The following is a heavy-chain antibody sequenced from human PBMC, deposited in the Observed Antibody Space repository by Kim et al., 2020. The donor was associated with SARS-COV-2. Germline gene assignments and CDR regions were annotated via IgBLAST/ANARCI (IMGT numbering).Heavy chain of an antibody. Sequence: GGSLRLSCAASGFTFSSYSMNWVRQAPGKGLEWVSSISSSSSYIYYADSVKSRFTISRDNAKNSLYLQMNSLRAEDTAVYYCARVFSGGGYSVGYFDYWGQGTLVTVSS. V-gene: IGHV3-21*01. J-gene: IGHJ4*02. CDR1: GFTFSSYS. CDR3: ARVFSGGGYSVGYFDY. CDR2: ISSSSSYI. D-gene: IGHD5-12*01.